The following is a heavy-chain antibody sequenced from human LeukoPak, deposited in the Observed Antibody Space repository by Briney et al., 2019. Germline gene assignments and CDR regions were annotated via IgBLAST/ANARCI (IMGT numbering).Heavy chain of an antibody. CDR1: GYTFTVYY. CDR2: INTNSGGT. CDR3: SRDGNWGSLRGAFDI. J-gene: IGHJ3*02. V-gene: IGHV1-2*02. Sequence: GASVKVTCKTSGYTFTVYYMHWVRQPPAQGLEWMGLINTNSGGTNYAQNFQARVTMTRDTSISTAYMELSRLRSDGTAVDYCSRDGNWGSLRGAFDIWGQGTMVTVSS. D-gene: IGHD7-27*01.